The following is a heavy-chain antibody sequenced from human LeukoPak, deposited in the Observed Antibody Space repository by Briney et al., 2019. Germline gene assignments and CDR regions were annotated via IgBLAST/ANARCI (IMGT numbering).Heavy chain of an antibody. CDR3: ARAGPEKLKYSYGYGYYYYYGMDV. J-gene: IGHJ6*02. D-gene: IGHD5-18*01. CDR2: ISSSGSTI. Sequence: NAGGSLRLSCAASGFTFSDYYMTWIRQAPGKGLEWVSYISSSGSTIYYADSVKGRFTISRDNAKNSLYLQMNSLRAEDTAVYYCARAGPEKLKYSYGYGYYYYYGMDVWGQGTTVTVSS. CDR1: GFTFSDYY. V-gene: IGHV3-11*01.